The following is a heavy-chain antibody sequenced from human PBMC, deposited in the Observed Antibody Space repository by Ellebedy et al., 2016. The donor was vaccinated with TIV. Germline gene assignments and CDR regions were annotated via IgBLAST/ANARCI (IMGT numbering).Heavy chain of an antibody. CDR1: GFIFDNYP. CDR2: ISGSGGSS. J-gene: IGHJ5*02. CDR3: ARGDNRGCYLPDWFYP. V-gene: IGHV3-23*01. Sequence: GESLKISCAASGFIFDNYPMNWVRQAPGKGLEWVSGISGSGGSSNFADSVKGRFAISRDNSENTVYLQMNSLRVNDTGVYYCARGDNRGCYLPDWFYPWGQGILVTVSS. D-gene: IGHD7-27*01.